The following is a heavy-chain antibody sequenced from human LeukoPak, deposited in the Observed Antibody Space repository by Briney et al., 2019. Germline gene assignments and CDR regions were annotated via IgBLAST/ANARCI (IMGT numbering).Heavy chain of an antibody. V-gene: IGHV3-30-3*01. D-gene: IGHD4-17*01. Sequence: GGSLRLSCAASGFTFSSYAMHWVRQAPGKGLEWVAVISYDGSNKYYADSVKGRFTISRDNSKNTLYLQMNSLRAEDTAVYYCARGDDYGDYWGLYWGQGTLVTVSS. CDR3: ARGDDYGDYWGLY. J-gene: IGHJ4*02. CDR2: ISYDGSNK. CDR1: GFTFSSYA.